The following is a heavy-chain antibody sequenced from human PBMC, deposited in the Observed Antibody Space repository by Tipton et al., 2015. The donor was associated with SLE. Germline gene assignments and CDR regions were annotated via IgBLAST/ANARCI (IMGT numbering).Heavy chain of an antibody. CDR1: GVSISDHY. V-gene: IGHV4-59*11. CDR3: AKADGVVGGQVPYWYFDL. D-gene: IGHD1-26*01. CDR2: VFYSGSSDFYRA. J-gene: IGHJ2*01. Sequence: TLSLTCTVSGVSISDHYWSWIRQPPGKGLECLGYVFYSGSSDFYRAHYSPSLMSRVIISVDSSKNQFSLRLTSVTAADTAVYYCAKADGVVGGQVPYWYFDLWGRGTLVSVSS.